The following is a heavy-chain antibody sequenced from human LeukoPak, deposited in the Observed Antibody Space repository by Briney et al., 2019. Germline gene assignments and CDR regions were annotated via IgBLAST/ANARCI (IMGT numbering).Heavy chain of an antibody. CDR2: IYYSGST. Sequence: PSETLSLTCTVSGGSISSSSYYWGWIRQPPGKGLEWIGSIYYSGSTYYNPSLKSRVTISVDTSKNQFSLKLSSATAADTAVYYCAREYYYDSSGYYQNWFDPWGQGTLVTVSS. V-gene: IGHV4-39*02. J-gene: IGHJ5*02. CDR1: GGSISSSSYY. CDR3: AREYYYDSSGYYQNWFDP. D-gene: IGHD3-22*01.